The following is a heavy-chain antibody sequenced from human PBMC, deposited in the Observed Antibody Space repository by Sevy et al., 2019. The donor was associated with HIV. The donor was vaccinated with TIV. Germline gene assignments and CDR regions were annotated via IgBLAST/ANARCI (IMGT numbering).Heavy chain of an antibody. CDR3: ARLDYYDSSGYYVADSEVPYYYDGMDV. CDR2: IIPIFGTA. V-gene: IGHV1-69*13. D-gene: IGHD3-22*01. Sequence: ASVKVSCKASGGTFSSYAISWVRQAPGQGLEWMGGIIPIFGTANYAQKFQGRVTITADESTSTAYMELSSLRSEDTAVYYCARLDYYDSSGYYVADSEVPYYYDGMDVWGQGTTVTVSS. J-gene: IGHJ6*02. CDR1: GGTFSSYA.